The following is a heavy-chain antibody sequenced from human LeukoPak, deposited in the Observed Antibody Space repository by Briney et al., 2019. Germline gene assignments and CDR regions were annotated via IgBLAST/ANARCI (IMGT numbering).Heavy chain of an antibody. CDR1: GGSISSDDYY. J-gene: IGHJ4*02. V-gene: IGHV4-30-4*01. D-gene: IGHD5-12*01. CDR3: ARGGVGGYDYFDS. CDR2: ITYSGST. Sequence: SEALSLTCSVSGGSISSDDYYWSWIRQPPGKGLEWIGHITYSGSTDYSPSLRSRVTMSVDTSKNQFSLKLNSVTAAETAMYFCARGGVGGYDYFDSWGQGTLVAVSS.